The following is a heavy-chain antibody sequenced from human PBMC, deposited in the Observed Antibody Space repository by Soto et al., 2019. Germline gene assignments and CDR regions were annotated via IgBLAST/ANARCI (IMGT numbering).Heavy chain of an antibody. V-gene: IGHV2-5*02. CDR2: IYWDDDK. Sequence: GSGPTLVNPTQTLTLTCTFSGFSLSPSGVGVGWIRQPPGKALEWLALIYWDDDKRYSPSLKSRLTITKDTSKNQVVLTMTNMDPVDTATYYCAHRRDSDFWSLYGMDVWGQGTTVTVSS. J-gene: IGHJ6*02. CDR1: GFSLSPSGVG. CDR3: AHRRDSDFWSLYGMDV. D-gene: IGHD3-3*01.